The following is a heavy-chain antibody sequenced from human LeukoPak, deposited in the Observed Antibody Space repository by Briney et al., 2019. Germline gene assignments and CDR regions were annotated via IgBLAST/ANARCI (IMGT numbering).Heavy chain of an antibody. V-gene: IGHV1-18*01. CDR2: ISTDNGNT. J-gene: IGHJ4*02. Sequence: ASVKVSCKASGYRFPSYGINWVRQAPGQGLEWMGWISTDNGNTDYAQNLQGRVTMTTDTSTSTAYMELRSLRSDDTAVYYCGSNTHQRVSMTAIAYWGQGTLVTVSS. D-gene: IGHD2-21*02. CDR3: GSNTHQRVSMTAIAY. CDR1: GYRFPSYG.